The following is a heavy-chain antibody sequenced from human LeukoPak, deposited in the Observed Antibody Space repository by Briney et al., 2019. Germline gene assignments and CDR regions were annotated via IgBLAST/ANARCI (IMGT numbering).Heavy chain of an antibody. CDR1: GYSISSGYY. CDR3: ARDRALYCSSTSCHSIPDY. V-gene: IGHV4-38-2*02. D-gene: IGHD2-2*01. J-gene: IGHJ4*02. CDR2: IYHSGST. Sequence: SETLSLTCTVSGYSISSGYYWGWIRQPPGKGLEWIGSIYHSGSTYYNPSLKSRVTISVDTSKNQFSLKLSSVTAADTAVYYCARDRALYCSSTSCHSIPDYWGQGTLVTVSS.